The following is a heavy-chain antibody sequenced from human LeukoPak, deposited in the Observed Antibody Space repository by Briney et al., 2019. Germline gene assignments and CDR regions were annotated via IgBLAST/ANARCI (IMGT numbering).Heavy chain of an antibody. J-gene: IGHJ4*02. CDR3: ASEKVYYDILTGYYERANFDY. CDR1: GYTFTGYY. V-gene: IGHV1-2*02. CDR2: INPNSGGT. Sequence: ASVKVSCKASGYTFTGYYMHWVRQAPGQGLEWMGWINPNSGGTNYARKFQGRVTVTRDTSISTAYMELSRLRSDDTAVYYCASEKVYYDILTGYYERANFDYWGQGTLVTVSS. D-gene: IGHD3-9*01.